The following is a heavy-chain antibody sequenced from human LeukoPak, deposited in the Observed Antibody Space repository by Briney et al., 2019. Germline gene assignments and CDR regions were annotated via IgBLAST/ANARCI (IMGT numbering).Heavy chain of an antibody. V-gene: IGHV4-59*01. Sequence: SETLSLTCTVSGGSISSYYWSWIRQPPGKGLEWIGYIYYSGRNSYNAARPSRDTISVDTSKNQLSLKLRSLTAADTAVYYCARDYGGNSASRWFDPWGQGTLVTVSS. D-gene: IGHD4-23*01. CDR1: GGSISSYY. CDR3: ARDYGGNSASRWFDP. CDR2: IYYSGRN. J-gene: IGHJ5*02.